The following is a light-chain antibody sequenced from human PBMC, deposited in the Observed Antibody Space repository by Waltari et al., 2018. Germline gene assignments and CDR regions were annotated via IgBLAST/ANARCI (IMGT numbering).Light chain of an antibody. J-gene: IGLJ3*02. Sequence: QTVVTQEPSFSVSPGGTVTLTCGFSSGYASTRSHPSWYQQTPGHAPRTLIYSTNTRSSGVPDRFSGSILGNKAALTITGAQADDESDYYCVLYMGSGMVFGGGTKLTVL. CDR2: STN. CDR3: VLYMGSGMV. V-gene: IGLV8-61*01. CDR1: SGYASTRSH.